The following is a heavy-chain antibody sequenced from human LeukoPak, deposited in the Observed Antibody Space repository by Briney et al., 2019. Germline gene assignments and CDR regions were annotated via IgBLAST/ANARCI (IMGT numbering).Heavy chain of an antibody. J-gene: IGHJ5*02. CDR3: AKAVVPGRRVLTDNWFDP. CDR2: ISGSGGST. V-gene: IGHV3-23*01. CDR1: GFTFSSYA. D-gene: IGHD3-9*01. Sequence: TGGSLRLSCAASGFTFSSYAMSWVRQAPGKGLEWVSAISGSGGSTYYADSVKGRFTISRDNSKNTLYLQMNSLRAEDTAVYYCAKAVVPGRRVLTDNWFDPWGQGTLVTVSS.